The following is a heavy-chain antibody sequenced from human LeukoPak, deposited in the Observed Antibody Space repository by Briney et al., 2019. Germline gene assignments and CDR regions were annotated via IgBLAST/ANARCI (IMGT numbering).Heavy chain of an antibody. CDR2: INTNGSGT. CDR3: ESAKPGGDWFEA. J-gene: IGHJ5*02. Sequence: GGSLRLSCAVSGFTFRTYCVHWVRQAPGKGLLWVSRINTNGSGTIYADSVKGRFAISRDNANNTLYLQMNSLRAEDTALYYCESAKPGGDWFEAWGQGTPVTVSS. D-gene: IGHD1-1*01. CDR1: GFTFRTYC. V-gene: IGHV3-74*01.